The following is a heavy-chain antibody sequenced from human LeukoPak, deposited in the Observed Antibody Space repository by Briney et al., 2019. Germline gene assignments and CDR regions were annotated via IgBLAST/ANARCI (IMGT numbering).Heavy chain of an antibody. D-gene: IGHD3-16*01. CDR2: ISSSSDYT. CDR3: ARGGGSNYFDH. V-gene: IGHV3-11*05. CDR1: GFTFASYA. Sequence: PGGSLRLSCAASGFTFASYAMSWVRQAPGKGLEWVSYISSSSDYTNYADSVKGPFTISRDNAKNSLYLQLNSLRVEDTAVYYCARGGGSNYFDHWGQGTLVTVSS. J-gene: IGHJ4*02.